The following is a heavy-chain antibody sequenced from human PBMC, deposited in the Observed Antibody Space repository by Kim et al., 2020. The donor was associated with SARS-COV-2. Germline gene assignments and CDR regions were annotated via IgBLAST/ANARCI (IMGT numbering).Heavy chain of an antibody. V-gene: IGHV3-21*01. CDR3: ASPWLLYGDYYYGMDV. J-gene: IGHJ6*02. Sequence: SVKGRFTSSRDNAKNSLYLQMNSLRAEDTAVYYCASPWLLYGDYYYGMDVWGQGTTVTVSS. D-gene: IGHD2-2*02.